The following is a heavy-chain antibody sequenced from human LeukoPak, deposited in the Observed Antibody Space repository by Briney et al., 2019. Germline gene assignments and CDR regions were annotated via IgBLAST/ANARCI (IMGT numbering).Heavy chain of an antibody. V-gene: IGHV3-74*01. D-gene: IGHD3-22*01. J-gene: IGHJ4*02. Sequence: GGSLRLSCAASGFTFNSYWMHWVRQAPGKGLVWVSRINSDGGDILYAESVKGRFTISRDNAENTLYLQMNSLRAEDTAVYYCAKDQPTYYDSSGSLDYWGQGTLVTVSS. CDR2: INSDGGDI. CDR3: AKDQPTYYDSSGSLDY. CDR1: GFTFNSYW.